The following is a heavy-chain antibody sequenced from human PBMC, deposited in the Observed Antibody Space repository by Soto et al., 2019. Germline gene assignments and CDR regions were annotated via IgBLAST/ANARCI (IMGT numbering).Heavy chain of an antibody. CDR1: GFTFSSYA. J-gene: IGHJ4*02. CDR3: AKDPGVTSFDSSVYYSPQLDY. D-gene: IGHD3-22*01. Sequence: EVQLLESGGGLVQPGGSLRLSCAASGFTFSSYAMSWVRQAPGKGLEWVSAISGSGGSTYYADSVKGRFTISRDNSKNTLYLQMNSLRAEDTAVYYCAKDPGVTSFDSSVYYSPQLDYWGQGTLVTVSS. V-gene: IGHV3-23*01. CDR2: ISGSGGST.